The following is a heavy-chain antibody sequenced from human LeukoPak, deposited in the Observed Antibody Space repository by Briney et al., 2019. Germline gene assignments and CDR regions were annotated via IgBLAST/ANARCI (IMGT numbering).Heavy chain of an antibody. J-gene: IGHJ6*03. CDR2: INWNGGST. CDR3: ARVSSTAPSTRQNYYYYYMDV. CDR1: GFTFDDYG. D-gene: IGHD2-2*01. Sequence: GGSLRLSCAASGFTFDDYGMSWVRQAPGKGLEWVSGINWNGGSTGYADSVKGRFTIPRDNAKNSLYLQMNSLRAEDTALYYCARVSSTAPSTRQNYYYYYMDVWGKGTTVTVSS. V-gene: IGHV3-20*04.